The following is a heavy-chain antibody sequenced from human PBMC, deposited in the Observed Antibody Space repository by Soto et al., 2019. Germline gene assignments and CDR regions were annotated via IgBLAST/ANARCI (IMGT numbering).Heavy chain of an antibody. Sequence: LRLSCAASGFTFSSYSMNWVRQAPGKGLEWVSYIDGSGNTIYYADSVKGRFTISRDNAKNSLFLQMNSLRVEDTAFYYCARSPFLECNWAQGTLVTVSS. V-gene: IGHV3-48*04. CDR3: ARSPFLECN. D-gene: IGHD3-3*02. CDR2: IDGSGNTI. CDR1: GFTFSSYS. J-gene: IGHJ4*02.